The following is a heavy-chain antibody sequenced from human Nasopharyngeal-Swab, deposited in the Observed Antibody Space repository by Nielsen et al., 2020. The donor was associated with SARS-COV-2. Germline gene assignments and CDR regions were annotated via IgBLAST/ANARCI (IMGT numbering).Heavy chain of an antibody. D-gene: IGHD3-3*01. V-gene: IGHV4-31*03. J-gene: IGHJ6*03. CDR2: IYYSGST. CDR3: ARSLYYDFWSGYYTGSQGNYYYYYMDV. CDR1: GGSISSGGYY. Sequence: SETLSLTCTVSGGSISSGGYYWSWIRQHPGKGLEWIGYIYYSGSTYYNPSLKGRVTISVDTSKNQFSLKLSSVTAADTAVYYCARSLYYDFWSGYYTGSQGNYYYYYMDVWGKGTTVNVSS.